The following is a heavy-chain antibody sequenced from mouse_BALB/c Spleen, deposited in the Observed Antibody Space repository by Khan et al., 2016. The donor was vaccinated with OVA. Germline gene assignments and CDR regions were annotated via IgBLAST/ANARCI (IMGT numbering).Heavy chain of an antibody. CDR2: IYPGDGDT. J-gene: IGHJ2*01. V-gene: IGHV1-87*01. CDR3: TRGWITTGYFDF. CDR1: GYTFTSSW. Sequence: QVQLKQSGAELARPGASVKLSCKASGYTFTSSWMQWVKQRPGQGLEWIGAIYPGDGDTRYTQKFKDKATLTADKSSSTAYMQLRSLASEDSAVYYCTRGWITTGYFDFWGQGTPLTVSS. D-gene: IGHD2-4*01.